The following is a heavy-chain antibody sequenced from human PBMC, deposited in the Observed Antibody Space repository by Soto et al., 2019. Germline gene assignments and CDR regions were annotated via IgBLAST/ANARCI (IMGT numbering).Heavy chain of an antibody. CDR1: GGSISSYY. D-gene: IGHD3-10*01. J-gene: IGHJ4*02. V-gene: IGHV4-59*01. CDR3: ARAPRRALWFGELTFFDY. Sequence: SETLSLTCTVSGGSISSYYWSWIRQPPGKGLEWIGYIYYGGSTNYNPSLKSRVTISVDTSKNQFSLKLSSVTAADTAVYYCARAPRRALWFGELTFFDYWGQGTLVTVSS. CDR2: IYYGGST.